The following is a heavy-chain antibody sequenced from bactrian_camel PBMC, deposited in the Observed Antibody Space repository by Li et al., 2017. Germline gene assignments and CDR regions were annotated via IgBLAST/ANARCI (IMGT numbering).Heavy chain of an antibody. J-gene: IGHJ4*01. V-gene: IGHV3S1*01. Sequence: QVQLVESGGALVQPGGSLRLSCAASGFIFSNYDMQWVRQRPRKGLEWISGINSGGETTYYADSVKGRFTISRDNAKNTLYLQLSSLKTEDTAIYYCARGGATLATTGSDSLRGQGTQVTVS. CDR3: ARGGATLATTGSDSL. CDR2: INSGGETT. CDR1: GFIFSNYD. D-gene: IGHD4*01.